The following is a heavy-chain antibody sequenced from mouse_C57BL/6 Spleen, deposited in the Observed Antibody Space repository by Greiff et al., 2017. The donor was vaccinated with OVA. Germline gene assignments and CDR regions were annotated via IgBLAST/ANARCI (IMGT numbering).Heavy chain of an antibody. Sequence: VQLQQSGPELVKPGASVKISCKASGYTFTDYYMNWVKQSHGKSLEWIGDINPNNGGTSYNQKFKGKATLTVDKSSSTAYMELRSLTSEDSAVYYCARYDYGSSYFDVWGTGTTVTVSS. CDR3: ARYDYGSSYFDV. V-gene: IGHV1-26*01. CDR1: GYTFTDYY. CDR2: INPNNGGT. D-gene: IGHD1-1*01. J-gene: IGHJ1*03.